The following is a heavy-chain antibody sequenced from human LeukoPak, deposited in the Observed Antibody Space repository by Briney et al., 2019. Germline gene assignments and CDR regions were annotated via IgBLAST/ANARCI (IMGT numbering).Heavy chain of an antibody. V-gene: IGHV5-51*01. D-gene: IGHD3-16*01. Sequence: GESLKISCKASGYTFTSYWIGWVRQMPGRGLEWMGFIYPDDSDTKYSPSFQGQVIISADKSISTAYLERSSLKASDTAIYYCARHGSMSFTPLVYWGQGTLVTVTS. CDR2: IYPDDSDT. CDR3: ARHGSMSFTPLVY. J-gene: IGHJ4*02. CDR1: GYTFTSYW.